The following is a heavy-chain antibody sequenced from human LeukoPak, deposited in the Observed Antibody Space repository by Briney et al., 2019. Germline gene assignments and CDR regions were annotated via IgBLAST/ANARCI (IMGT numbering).Heavy chain of an antibody. CDR2: ISYDGSNE. J-gene: IGHJ5*02. Sequence: PGGSLRLSCAASGFTFSRYSMNWVRQAPGKGLEWVAIISYDGSNEYYADSVKGRFTISRDNSKNTLYLQMNSLRAADTAVYSCARAPVVYWFAPWGQGPLVTVSS. CDR3: ARAPVVYWFAP. CDR1: GFTFSRYS. D-gene: IGHD2-15*01. V-gene: IGHV3-30*03.